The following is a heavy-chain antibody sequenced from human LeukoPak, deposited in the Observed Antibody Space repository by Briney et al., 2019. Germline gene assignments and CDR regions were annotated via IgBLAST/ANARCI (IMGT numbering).Heavy chain of an antibody. V-gene: IGHV4-39*01. CDR3: ARNASDSGTSYFDY. J-gene: IGHJ4*02. CDR2: IYYSGGT. Sequence: SETLSLTCTVSGGSISSSTSYWGWIRQPPGKGLVWIGSIYYSGGTSYNPSLKSRVTISVDTSQKQFSLKLDSVTAADTAVYYCARNASDSGTSYFDYWGQGTLVTVSS. CDR1: GGSISSSTSY. D-gene: IGHD1-26*01.